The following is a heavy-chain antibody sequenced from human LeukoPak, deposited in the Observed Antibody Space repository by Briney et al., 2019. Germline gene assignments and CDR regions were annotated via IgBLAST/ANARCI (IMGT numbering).Heavy chain of an antibody. Sequence: GGSLRLSCAASGFTFNNAWMSWVRQAPGKGLEWVGRIRGKTDGGTTDFAAPAKGRFTISRGVSENMLYLQMNSLKAEDTAVYYCTTELVDLFDYWGQGTLVTVSS. D-gene: IGHD2-15*01. V-gene: IGHV3-15*01. CDR3: TTELVDLFDY. CDR2: IRGKTDGGTT. CDR1: GFTFNNAW. J-gene: IGHJ4*02.